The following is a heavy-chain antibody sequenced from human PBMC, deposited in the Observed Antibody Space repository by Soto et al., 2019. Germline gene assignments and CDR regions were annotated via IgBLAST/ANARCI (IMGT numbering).Heavy chain of an antibody. CDR2: IYHSGST. V-gene: IGHV4-30-2*01. CDR3: ARGYNWNYYYFDY. J-gene: IGHJ4*02. D-gene: IGHD1-7*01. CDR1: GGSISSGGYS. Sequence: SETLSLTCTVSGGSISSGGYSWCWIRQPPGKGLEWIGYIYHSGSTYYNPSLKSRVTISVDTSKNQFSLKLSSVTAADTAVYYCARGYNWNYYYFDYWGQGTLVTVSS.